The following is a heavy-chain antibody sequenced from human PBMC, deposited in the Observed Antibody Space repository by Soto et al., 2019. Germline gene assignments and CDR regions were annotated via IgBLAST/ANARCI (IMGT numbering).Heavy chain of an antibody. D-gene: IGHD4-17*01. V-gene: IGHV4-59*01. CDR1: GGSISSYY. Sequence: SETLSLTCTVSGGSISSYYWSWIRQPPGKGLEWIGYIYYSGSTNYNPSLKSRVIISVDTSKNQFSLKLSSVTAADTAVYYCARGMTTVSNFDYWGQGTRVTVSS. CDR2: IYYSGST. CDR3: ARGMTTVSNFDY. J-gene: IGHJ4*02.